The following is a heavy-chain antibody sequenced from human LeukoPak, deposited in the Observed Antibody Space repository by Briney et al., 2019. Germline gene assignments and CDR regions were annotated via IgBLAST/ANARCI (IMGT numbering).Heavy chain of an antibody. Sequence: SETLSLTCTVSGGSISSYYWSWIRQPPGKGLEWIGYIYYSGSTNYNPSLKSRVTISVDTSKNQFSLKLSSVTAADTAVYYCAREGGSYRPLDYSGQGTLVTVSS. D-gene: IGHD3-16*02. CDR1: GGSISSYY. CDR3: AREGGSYRPLDY. V-gene: IGHV4-59*01. CDR2: IYYSGST. J-gene: IGHJ4*02.